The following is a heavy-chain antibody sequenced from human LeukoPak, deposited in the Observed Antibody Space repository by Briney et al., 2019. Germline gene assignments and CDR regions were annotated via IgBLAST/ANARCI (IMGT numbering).Heavy chain of an antibody. D-gene: IGHD6-13*01. CDR2: IYWDDDK. CDR3: AHRRTAAAGYNWFDP. CDR1: GFSLSTSGVG. V-gene: IGHV2-5*02. J-gene: IGHJ5*02. Sequence: SGPTLVNPTQTLTLTCTFSGFSLSTSGVGVGWIRQPPGKALEWLTLIYWDDDKRYNPSLKSRLTITKDTSKNQVVLTMTNMDPVDTATYYCAHRRTAAAGYNWFDPWGQGTLVTVSS.